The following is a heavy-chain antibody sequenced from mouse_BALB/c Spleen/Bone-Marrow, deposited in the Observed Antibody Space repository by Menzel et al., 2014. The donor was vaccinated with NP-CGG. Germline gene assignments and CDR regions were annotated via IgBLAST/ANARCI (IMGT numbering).Heavy chain of an antibody. V-gene: IGHV1-9*01. CDR3: ARRGLRRGYYFDY. CDR1: GYTFSSYW. Sequence: VKLQESGAELMKPGASVKISCKATGYTFSSYWIVWVKQRPGHGLEWIGEILPGSGSTNYNEKFKGKATFTADTSSNTAYMQLSSLTSEDSAVYYCARRGLRRGYYFDYWGQGTTLTVSS. J-gene: IGHJ2*01. D-gene: IGHD2-4*01. CDR2: ILPGSGST.